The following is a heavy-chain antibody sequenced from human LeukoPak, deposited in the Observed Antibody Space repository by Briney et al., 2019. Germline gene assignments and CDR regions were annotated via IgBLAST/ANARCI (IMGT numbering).Heavy chain of an antibody. Sequence: PWETLSLTCAVSGFSISSDYYWAWIRQPPGKGLEWIGSIHHSGTTAYNPSLRSRVTISVDTSKNQFSLKLTSVTAADAAVYFCATDFRDSGSSWGQGTLVTVSS. J-gene: IGHJ5*02. D-gene: IGHD1-26*01. CDR3: ATDFRDSGSS. CDR1: GFSISSDYY. V-gene: IGHV4-38-2*02. CDR2: IHHSGTT.